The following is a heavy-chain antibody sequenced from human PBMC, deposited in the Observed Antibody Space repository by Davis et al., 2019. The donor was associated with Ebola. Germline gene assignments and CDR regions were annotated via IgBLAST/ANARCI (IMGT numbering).Heavy chain of an antibody. J-gene: IGHJ4*02. V-gene: IGHV1-8*02. D-gene: IGHD6-19*01. CDR3: ARGKSGWYGY. CDR1: GYTFTSYG. Sequence: ASVKVSCKASGYTFTSYGISWVRQAPGQGLEWMGWMNPNSGNTGYAQKFQGRVTMTRNTSISTAYMELSSLRSEDTAVYYCARGKSGWYGYWGQGTLVTVSS. CDR2: MNPNSGNT.